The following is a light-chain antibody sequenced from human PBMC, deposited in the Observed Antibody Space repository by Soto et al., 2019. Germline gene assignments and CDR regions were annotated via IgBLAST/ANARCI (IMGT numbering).Light chain of an antibody. CDR2: GNS. V-gene: IGLV1-40*01. CDR3: QSYDSSLSGSV. J-gene: IGLJ3*02. Sequence: QSVRTQPPSVSGAPGQRVTISCTGSSSNIGAGYDVHWYQQLPGTAPKLLIYGNSNRPSGVPDRFSGSKSGTSASLATTGLQAEDEADYYCQSYDSSLSGSVFGGGTKLTVL. CDR1: SSNIGAGYD.